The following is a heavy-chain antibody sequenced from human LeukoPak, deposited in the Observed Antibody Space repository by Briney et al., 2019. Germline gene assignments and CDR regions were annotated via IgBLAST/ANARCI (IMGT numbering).Heavy chain of an antibody. CDR3: ARALNGGGQDTSLAPDY. CDR2: INPNSGGT. Sequence: ASVKVSCKASGYTFTGYYMHWVRQAPGQGLEWMGWINPNSGGTNYAQKVKGRVTMTRNTSISTAYMELSRLRSDDTAVYYGARALNGGGQDTSLAPDYWGQGTLVTVSS. D-gene: IGHD3-16*01. J-gene: IGHJ4*02. CDR1: GYTFTGYY. V-gene: IGHV1-2*02.